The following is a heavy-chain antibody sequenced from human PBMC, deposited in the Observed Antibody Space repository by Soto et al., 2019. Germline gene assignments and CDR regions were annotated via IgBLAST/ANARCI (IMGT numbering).Heavy chain of an antibody. CDR1: GGTFSSYA. J-gene: IGHJ4*02. CDR2: IIPIFGTA. D-gene: IGHD5-18*01. Sequence: GASVKVSCKASGGTFSSYAISWVRQAPGQGLEWMGGIIPIFGTANYAQKFQGRVTITADKSTSTAYMELSSLRSEDTAVYYCARDLFERGYGYGPFDYWGQGTLVTVSS. V-gene: IGHV1-69*06. CDR3: ARDLFERGYGYGPFDY.